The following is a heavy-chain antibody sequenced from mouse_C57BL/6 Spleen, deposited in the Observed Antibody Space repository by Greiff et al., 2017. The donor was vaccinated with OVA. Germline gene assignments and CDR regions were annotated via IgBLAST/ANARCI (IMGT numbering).Heavy chain of an antibody. D-gene: IGHD6-1*01. CDR1: GFTFSDYY. V-gene: IGHV5-12*01. CDR2: ISNGGGST. Sequence: EVQLVESGGGLVQPGGSLKLSCAASGFTFSDYYMYWVRQTPEKRLEWVAYISNGGGSTYYPDTVKGRFTISRDNAKNTLYLQMSRLKSEDTAMYYCARGGVASGYFDVWGTGTTVTVSS. CDR3: ARGGVASGYFDV. J-gene: IGHJ1*03.